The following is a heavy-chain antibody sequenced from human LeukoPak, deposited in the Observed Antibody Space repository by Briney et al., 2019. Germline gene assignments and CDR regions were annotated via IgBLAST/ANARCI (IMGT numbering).Heavy chain of an antibody. V-gene: IGHV4-4*07. CDR1: GGSISSYY. CDR2: IYTSGST. Sequence: PSETLSLTCTVSGGSISSYYWSWIRQPAGKGLEWIGRIYTSGSTNYNPSLKGRVTMSVDTSKNQFSLKLSSVTAADTAVYYCARDGRSSNRGHNWFDPWGQGTLVTVSS. J-gene: IGHJ5*02. D-gene: IGHD6-6*01. CDR3: ARDGRSSNRGHNWFDP.